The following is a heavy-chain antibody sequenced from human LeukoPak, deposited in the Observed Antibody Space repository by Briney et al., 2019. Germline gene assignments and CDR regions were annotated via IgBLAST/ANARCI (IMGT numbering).Heavy chain of an antibody. CDR3: AKSEGIAVAGFFDY. J-gene: IGHJ4*02. CDR1: GFTFSSSS. V-gene: IGHV3-30-3*02. CDR2: LSYDGINK. Sequence: GGSLRLSCAASGFTFSSSSMHWVRQAPGKGLEWVAVLSYDGINKYYADSVKGRFTISRDNSKNTLYLQMNSLRAEDTAVYYCAKSEGIAVAGFFDYWGQGTLVTVSS. D-gene: IGHD6-19*01.